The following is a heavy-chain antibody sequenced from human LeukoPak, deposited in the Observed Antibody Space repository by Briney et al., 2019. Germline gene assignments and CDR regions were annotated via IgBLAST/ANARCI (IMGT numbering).Heavy chain of an antibody. D-gene: IGHD4-23*01. V-gene: IGHV1-46*01. CDR2: INPSGGST. J-gene: IGHJ4*02. Sequence: ASVKVSCKAFGYTFISYYMNWVRHAPGQGIELMGIINPSGGSTSYAQKFQGRVTMTRDTSTSKVYMELSSLRSEDTAVYYCARGRLSTGVSPLWDWGQGTLVTVSS. CDR1: GYTFISYY. CDR3: ARGRLSTGVSPLWD.